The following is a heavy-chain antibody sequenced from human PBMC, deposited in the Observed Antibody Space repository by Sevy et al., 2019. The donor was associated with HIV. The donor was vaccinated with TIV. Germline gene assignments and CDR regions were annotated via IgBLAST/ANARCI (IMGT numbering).Heavy chain of an antibody. CDR2: TSGTGDYT. V-gene: IGHV3-23*01. Sequence: GGSLRLSCAASGFTFSSFAMGWVRQAPGKGLDWISVTSGTGDYTYYADSVKGRFTISRDNSKNTLFLQMNSLRAEDTAIFYCAKKMGGGSGMAFLVDYWGQGTLVTVSS. D-gene: IGHD5-18*01. J-gene: IGHJ4*02. CDR3: AKKMGGGSGMAFLVDY. CDR1: GFTFSSFA.